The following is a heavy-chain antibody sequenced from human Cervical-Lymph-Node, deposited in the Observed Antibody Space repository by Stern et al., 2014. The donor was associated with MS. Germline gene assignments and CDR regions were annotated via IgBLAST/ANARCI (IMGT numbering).Heavy chain of an antibody. CDR2: IIPILDTT. Sequence: VQLVQSGAEVKKPGSSVRVSCKSSGDTFSTHAISWVRQAPGQGLERMGRIIPILDTTDYAQKFQGRLTIDADESTNTAYMELRSLTPDDTAVYYCAREKSDCSGGSCFSSLDYWGQGTLVTVSS. J-gene: IGHJ4*02. CDR3: AREKSDCSGGSCFSSLDY. D-gene: IGHD2-15*01. CDR1: GDTFSTHA. V-gene: IGHV1-69*11.